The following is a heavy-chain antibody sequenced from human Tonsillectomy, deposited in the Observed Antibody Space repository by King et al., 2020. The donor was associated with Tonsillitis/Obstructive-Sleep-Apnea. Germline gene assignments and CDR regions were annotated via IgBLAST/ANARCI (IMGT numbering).Heavy chain of an antibody. V-gene: IGHV4-31*01. CDR3: ARSSGQDYYYMDV. J-gene: IGHJ6*03. CDR2: IYYSGST. CDR1: GASISSGGYY. D-gene: IGHD2-8*02. Sequence: VQLQESGPGLVKPSQTLSLTCTVSGASISSGGYYWSWIRQHPGKGLEWIGYIYYSGSTYYNPSLKSLVTISVETSKNQFSLKLSSVTAADTAVYYCARSSGQDYYYMDVWGKGTTVTVSS.